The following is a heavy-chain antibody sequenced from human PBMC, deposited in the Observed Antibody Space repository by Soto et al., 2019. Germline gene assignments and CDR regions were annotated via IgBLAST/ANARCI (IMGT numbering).Heavy chain of an antibody. CDR3: ARSIARVAGTWFDY. J-gene: IGHJ4*02. CDR1: GGSVSSGSYY. D-gene: IGHD2-15*01. Sequence: SETLSLTCTVSGGSVSSGSYYWSWIRQPPGKGLEWIGYIYYIGSTNYNPSLKSRVTISVDTSKNQFSLKLSSVTAADTAVYYCARSIARVAGTWFDYWGRRTLLTLCS. V-gene: IGHV4-61*01. CDR2: IYYIGST.